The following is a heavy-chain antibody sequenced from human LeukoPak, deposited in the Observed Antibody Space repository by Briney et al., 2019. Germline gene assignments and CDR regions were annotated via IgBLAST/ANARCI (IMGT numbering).Heavy chain of an antibody. V-gene: IGHV4-59*01. CDR2: IYYSGST. D-gene: IGHD4-17*01. CDR1: GASISSYY. CDR3: ARENYGDYSSGMDV. J-gene: IGHJ6*02. Sequence: SETLSLTCTVSGASISSYYWSWIRQPPGKGLEWIGYIYYSGSTNYNPSLKSRVTISVDTSKNQFSLKLSSVTAADTAVYYCARENYGDYSSGMDVWGQGTTVTVSS.